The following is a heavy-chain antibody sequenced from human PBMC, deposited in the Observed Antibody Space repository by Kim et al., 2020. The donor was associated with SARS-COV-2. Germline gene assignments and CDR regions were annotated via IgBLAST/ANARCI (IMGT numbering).Heavy chain of an antibody. D-gene: IGHD2-15*01. CDR1: GGSISSYY. V-gene: IGHV4-59*08. J-gene: IGHJ5*02. CDR2: IYYSGST. CDR3: ASQEWDCSGGSCYLNWFDP. Sequence: SETLSLTCTVSGGSISSYYWSWIRQPPGKGLQCIGYIYYSGSTNYNPSLKSRVTISVDTSKNQFSLKLSSVTAADTAVYYCASQEWDCSGGSCYLNWFDPWGQGTLVTVSS.